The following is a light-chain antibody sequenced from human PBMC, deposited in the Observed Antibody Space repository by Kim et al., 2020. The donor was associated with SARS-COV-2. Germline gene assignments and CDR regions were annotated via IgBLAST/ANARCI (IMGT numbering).Light chain of an antibody. V-gene: IGLV3-19*01. J-gene: IGLJ2*01. CDR1: SLRSYD. CDR3: NSRDSNDNVV. CDR2: GKN. Sequence: VAGGTPVRTTFQGDSLRSYDATWYQQKPGQAPIVVIYGKNNRPAGIPDRFSGSSSGNTASLTITGTQAGDEADYYCNSRDSNDNVVFGGGTQLTVL.